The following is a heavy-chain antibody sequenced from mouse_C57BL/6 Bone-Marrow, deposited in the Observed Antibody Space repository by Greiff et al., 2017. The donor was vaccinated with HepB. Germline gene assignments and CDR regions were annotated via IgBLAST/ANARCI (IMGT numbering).Heavy chain of an antibody. D-gene: IGHD1-1*01. CDR1: GFTFSDYG. Sequence: EVQRVESGGGLVKPGGSLKLSCAASGFTFSDYGMHWVRQAPEKGLEWVAYISSGSSTIYYADTVKGRFTISRDNAKNTLFLQMTSLRSEDTAMYYCARQILLRYLWYFDVWGTGTTVTVSS. CDR2: ISSGSSTI. CDR3: ARQILLRYLWYFDV. J-gene: IGHJ1*03. V-gene: IGHV5-17*01.